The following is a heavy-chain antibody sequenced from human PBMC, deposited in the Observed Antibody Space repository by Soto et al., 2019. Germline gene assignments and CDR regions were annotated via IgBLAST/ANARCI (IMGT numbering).Heavy chain of an antibody. CDR2: VYTDGTA. V-gene: IGHV4-4*07. CDR1: GNSMFNYY. CDR3: ANGGFVDGDYMHHVMDV. D-gene: IGHD4-17*01. Sequence: QVHLQESGPGLVKPSGTLSLICTVSGNSMFNYYWSWIRQPAGKGLEWIGRVYTDGTAIYNPSLKSRVTMSVDMSKHQFSLTVNSVTAADSAVYYGANGGFVDGDYMHHVMDVWGQGATVIVS. J-gene: IGHJ6*02.